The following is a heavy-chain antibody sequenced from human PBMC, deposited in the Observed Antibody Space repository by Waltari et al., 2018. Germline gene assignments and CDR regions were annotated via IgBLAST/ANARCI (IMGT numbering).Heavy chain of an antibody. CDR1: GGTFSSYA. V-gene: IGHV1-69*13. J-gene: IGHJ1*01. D-gene: IGHD2-15*01. CDR3: AREHCSGGSCYEYFQH. CDR2: IIPIFGTA. Sequence: QVQLVQSGAEVKKPGSSVKVSCKASGGTFSSYAISWVRQAPGQGLEWMGGIIPIFGTANYAQKFQGRVTITADESTSTAYMELSSLRSEDTAVYYCAREHCSGGSCYEYFQHRGQGTLVTVSS.